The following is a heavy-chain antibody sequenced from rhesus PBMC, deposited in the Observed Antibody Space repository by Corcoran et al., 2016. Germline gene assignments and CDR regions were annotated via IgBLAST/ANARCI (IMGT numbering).Heavy chain of an antibody. CDR3: ARGPGYCTGSGCYADWYFDL. J-gene: IGHJ2*01. V-gene: IGHV1S2*01. D-gene: IGHD2-21*01. Sequence: QVQLVQSGAEVKKPGSSVKVSCKASGYTFTDYYMHWVRQAPRQGLEWMGWNNPYNGNTKYAQKFQGRVTMTRDTSTSTAYVELRSLRSEETAVYYCARGPGYCTGSGCYADWYFDLWGPGTPITISS. CDR2: NNPYNGNT. CDR1: GYTFTDYY.